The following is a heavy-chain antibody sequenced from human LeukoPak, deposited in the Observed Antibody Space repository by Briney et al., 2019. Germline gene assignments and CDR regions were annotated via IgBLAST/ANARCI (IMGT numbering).Heavy chain of an antibody. CDR2: INPNSGGT. D-gene: IGHD6-6*01. J-gene: IGHJ3*02. V-gene: IGHV1-2*02. CDR3: ARVAYSSSPAAFDI. CDR1: GYTFTGYY. Sequence: WASVKVSCKASGYTFTGYYMHWVRQAPGQGLEWMGWINPNSGGTNYAQKFQGRVTMTRDTSISTAYMELSRLRSDDTAVYYCARVAYSSSPAAFDIWGQGTMVTVSS.